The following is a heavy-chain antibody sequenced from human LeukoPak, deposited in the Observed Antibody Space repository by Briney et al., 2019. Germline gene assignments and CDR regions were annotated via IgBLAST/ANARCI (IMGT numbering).Heavy chain of an antibody. Sequence: GGSLRLSCAASGFTVITNDMTWVRQAPGKGLEWVSAISGSGGSTYYADSVKGRFTISRDNSKNTLYLQMNSLRAEDTAVYYCAKVPGAMIVVGYWGQGTLVTVSS. CDR3: AKVPGAMIVVGY. CDR1: GFTVITND. V-gene: IGHV3-23*01. CDR2: ISGSGGST. D-gene: IGHD3-22*01. J-gene: IGHJ4*02.